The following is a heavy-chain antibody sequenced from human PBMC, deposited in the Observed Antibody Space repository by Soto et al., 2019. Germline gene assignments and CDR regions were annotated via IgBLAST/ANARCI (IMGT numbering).Heavy chain of an antibody. CDR1: GGSVSSSSYY. J-gene: IGHJ3*02. V-gene: IGHV4-39*01. CDR3: ASRSLGYCSGGSCYEIWDAFAI. Sequence: PSETLSLTCTVSGGSVSSSSYYWGWVRQPPGKGLEWIGSIYYSGSTYYNPSLKSRVTISVDTSKNQFSLKLSSVTAADTAVYYCASRSLGYCSGGSCYEIWDAFAIWGQGTMVTVSS. D-gene: IGHD2-15*01. CDR2: IYYSGST.